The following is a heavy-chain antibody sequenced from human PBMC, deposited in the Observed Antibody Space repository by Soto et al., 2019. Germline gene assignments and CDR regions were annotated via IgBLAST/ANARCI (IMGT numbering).Heavy chain of an antibody. CDR1: GXTFSSYA. Sequence: GSLRLSCAASGXTFSSYAMSWVRQAPGRGLEWVSAIIGSGGSTYYADSVKGRFTIYRDHSKNTLYLQMNSLRAQDTAVYYCEKDGPPQYCSSTRCYYFDYWGQGTLVTVSS. CDR3: EKDGPPQYCSSTRCYYFDY. CDR2: IIGSGGST. J-gene: IGHJ4*02. V-gene: IGHV3-23*01. D-gene: IGHD2-2*01.